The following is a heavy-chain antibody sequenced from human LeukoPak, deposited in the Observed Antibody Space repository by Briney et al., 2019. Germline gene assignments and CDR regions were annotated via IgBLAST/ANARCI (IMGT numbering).Heavy chain of an antibody. D-gene: IGHD5-12*01. CDR2: IYSGGST. Sequence: LAGGSLRLSCAASGFIVSSNYMSWVRHAPGKGLEWGSVIYSGGSTYYADSVKARFTISRDNSKNTLYLQMNSLKAEDTAEYYCARARWLRAHYYYYGMDVWGQGTTVTVSS. V-gene: IGHV3-66*01. J-gene: IGHJ6*02. CDR1: GFIVSSNY. CDR3: ARARWLRAHYYYYGMDV.